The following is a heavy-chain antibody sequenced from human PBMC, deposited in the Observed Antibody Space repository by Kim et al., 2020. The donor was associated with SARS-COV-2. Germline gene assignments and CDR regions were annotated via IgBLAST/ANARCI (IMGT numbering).Heavy chain of an antibody. V-gene: IGHV3-23*01. CDR3: AKDLYDYSAMDV. D-gene: IGHD3-10*01. Sequence: YQDPVKARSTISRDNSRNTLHLQMSCLRVEDTAIYYCAKDLYDYSAMDVWGQGTTVTVSS. J-gene: IGHJ6*02.